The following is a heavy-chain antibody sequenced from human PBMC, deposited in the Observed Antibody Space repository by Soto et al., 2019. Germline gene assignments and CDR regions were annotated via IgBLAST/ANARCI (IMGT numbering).Heavy chain of an antibody. V-gene: IGHV4-31*03. Sequence: QVQLQESSPGLVKPSQNLSLTCTVSGGSISSGGYYWSWIRQHPGKGLEWIGYIYYSGSTYYNPSLKSRVTISVDTSKNQFSLKLSSVTAADTAVYYCARTTSGSYYFDYWGQGTLVTVSS. CDR1: GGSISSGGYY. J-gene: IGHJ4*02. D-gene: IGHD3-10*01. CDR3: ARTTSGSYYFDY. CDR2: IYYSGST.